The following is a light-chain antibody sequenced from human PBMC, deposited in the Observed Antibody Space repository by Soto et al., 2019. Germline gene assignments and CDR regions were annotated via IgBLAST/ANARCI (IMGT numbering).Light chain of an antibody. CDR3: ATGDDSLNAYV. Sequence: QSVLTQPPSAPGTRGQRVTISCSGSNSNIGKNFVSWYQAVPGAAPRLLIFANDQRPAGVPDRFSGSKSATAASLAISGLQSEDETDYYCATGDDSLNAYVLGPGTNVTVL. J-gene: IGLJ1*01. V-gene: IGLV1-44*01. CDR2: AND. CDR1: NSNIGKNF.